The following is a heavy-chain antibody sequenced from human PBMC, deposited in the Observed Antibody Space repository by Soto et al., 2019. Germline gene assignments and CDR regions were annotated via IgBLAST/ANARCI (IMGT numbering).Heavy chain of an antibody. CDR1: GFTFSSYA. Sequence: QVQLVESGGGVVQPGRSLRLSCAASGFTFSSYAMHWVRQAPGKGLEWVAVISYDGSNKYYADSVKGRFTISRDNSKNTLDLQMNSLRAEDTGVYYCAREMTTVTTAAFDIWGEGTMVTVSS. D-gene: IGHD4-17*01. V-gene: IGHV3-30-3*01. CDR3: AREMTTVTTAAFDI. J-gene: IGHJ3*02. CDR2: ISYDGSNK.